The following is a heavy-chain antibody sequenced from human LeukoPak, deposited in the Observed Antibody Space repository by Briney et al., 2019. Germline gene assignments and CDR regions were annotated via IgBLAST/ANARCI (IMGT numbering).Heavy chain of an antibody. Sequence: GGSLRLSCAASGFTFTTYTMHWLRQPPGKGLEWVSSISSRSSHIDYTDSVKGRFIISRDNAKNSLYLQMNSLRAEDTAVYYCAREGNSWYDYWGQGTLVTVSS. CDR3: AREGNSWYDY. D-gene: IGHD6-13*01. V-gene: IGHV3-21*01. J-gene: IGHJ4*02. CDR2: ISSRSSHI. CDR1: GFTFTTYT.